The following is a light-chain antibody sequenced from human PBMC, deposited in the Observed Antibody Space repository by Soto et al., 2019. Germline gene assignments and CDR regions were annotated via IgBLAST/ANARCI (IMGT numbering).Light chain of an antibody. CDR1: QSVTNSY. Sequence: EIVLTQSPGTLSLSPGERVTLSCRASQSVTNSYLAWYQQKPGQALRLLIYDASKRATGIPARFSGSGSGTDFTLTISSLEPEDFAIYYCHQRSNWPLTFGGGTRLEIK. CDR3: HQRSNWPLT. CDR2: DAS. J-gene: IGKJ4*01. V-gene: IGKV3-11*01.